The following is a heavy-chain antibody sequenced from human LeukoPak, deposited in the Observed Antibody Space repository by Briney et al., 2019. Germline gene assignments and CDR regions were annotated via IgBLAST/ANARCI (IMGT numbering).Heavy chain of an antibody. CDR3: ASRQKTWGRTSYFDY. CDR1: GGSFSGYY. D-gene: IGHD7-27*01. V-gene: IGHV4-34*01. CDR2: INHSGST. J-gene: IGHJ4*02. Sequence: PSETLSLTCAVYGGSFSGYYWSWIRQPPGKGLEWIGEINHSGSTNYNPSLKSRVTISVDTSKNQFSLKLSSVTAADTAVYYCASRQKTWGRTSYFDYWGQGTLVTVSS.